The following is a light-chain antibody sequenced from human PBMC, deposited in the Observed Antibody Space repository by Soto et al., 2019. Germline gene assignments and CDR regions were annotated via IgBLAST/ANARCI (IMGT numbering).Light chain of an antibody. V-gene: IGLV1-51*01. CDR3: GSWDSSLRAYV. Sequence: QSVMTQPPSASAAPGQKVTISCSGSSSNIGGNSVSWYQQLPGTAPKLLIYADNKRPSGIPDRFSGSKSGTSATLGISGFQTGDEADYYCGSWDSSLRAYVFGAGTKVTVL. CDR2: ADN. CDR1: SSNIGGNS. J-gene: IGLJ1*01.